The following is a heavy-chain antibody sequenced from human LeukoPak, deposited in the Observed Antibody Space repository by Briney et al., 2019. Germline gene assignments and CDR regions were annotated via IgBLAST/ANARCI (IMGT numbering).Heavy chain of an antibody. D-gene: IGHD4-17*01. J-gene: IGHJ4*02. CDR3: TRVDYGDYYFDY. V-gene: IGHV4-30-2*01. CDR2: IYHSGST. CDR1: VGSISNGGYS. Sequence: SQTLSLNCAVSVGSISNGGYSWSWIRQPPGKGLEWIGYIYHSGSTYYNPSLKSRVTISVDRSKNQFSLKLSSVTAADTAVYYCTRVDYGDYYFDYWGQGTLVTVSS.